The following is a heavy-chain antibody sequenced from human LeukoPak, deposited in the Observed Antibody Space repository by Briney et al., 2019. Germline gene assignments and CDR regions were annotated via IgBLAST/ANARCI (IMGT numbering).Heavy chain of an antibody. Sequence: PPGGSLRLSCGASGFMFSGYSMDWVRQAPGKGLEWVSYISSTSSIISYADSVKGRFTISRDNAKNSLYLQMSSMRDEDTAVYYCVRESSYGFNIWGQGTMVTVSS. J-gene: IGHJ3*02. CDR3: VRESSYGFNI. CDR1: GFMFSGYS. CDR2: ISSTSSII. V-gene: IGHV3-48*02.